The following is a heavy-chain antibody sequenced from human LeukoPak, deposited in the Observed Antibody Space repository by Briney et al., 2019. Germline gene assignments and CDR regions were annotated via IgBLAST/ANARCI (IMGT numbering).Heavy chain of an antibody. V-gene: IGHV4-39*07. CDR3: ARVVGFLEWLPPHNWFDP. Sequence: SETLSLTCTVSGGSISSSSYYWGWIRQPPGKGLEWIGSIYYSGSTYYNPSLKSRVTISVDTSKNQFSLKLSSVTAADTAVYYCARVVGFLEWLPPHNWFDPWGQGTLATVSS. J-gene: IGHJ5*02. CDR2: IYYSGST. CDR1: GGSISSSSYY. D-gene: IGHD3-3*01.